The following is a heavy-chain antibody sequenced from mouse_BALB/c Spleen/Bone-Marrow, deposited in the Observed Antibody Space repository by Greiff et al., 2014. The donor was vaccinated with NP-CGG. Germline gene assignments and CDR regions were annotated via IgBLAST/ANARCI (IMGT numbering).Heavy chain of an antibody. CDR1: GYTFTSYV. CDR2: INPYNDAT. J-gene: IGHJ2*01. Sequence: EVQLQQSGPELVKPGASVKMSCKASGYTFTSYVIHWVKQKPGQGLEWIGYINPYNDATKFNERFKGKATLASDKSSSTAYMVLSSLTSEDSAVYYCAREGVDYFDYWGQGTTLTVSP. V-gene: IGHV1-14*01. CDR3: AREGVDYFDY.